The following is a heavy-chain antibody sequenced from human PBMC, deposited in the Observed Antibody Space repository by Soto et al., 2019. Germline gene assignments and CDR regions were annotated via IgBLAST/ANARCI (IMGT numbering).Heavy chain of an antibody. D-gene: IGHD6-6*01. CDR3: ASRTLSSIAAQIRYYYYGMDV. CDR1: GGSISSSSYY. V-gene: IGHV4-39*01. CDR2: IYYSGST. J-gene: IGHJ6*02. Sequence: SETLSLTCTVSGGSISSSSYYWGWIRQPPGKGLEWIGSIYYSGSTYYNPSLKSRVTISVDTSKNQFSLKLSSVTAADTAVYYCASRTLSSIAAQIRYYYYGMDVWGQGTTVT.